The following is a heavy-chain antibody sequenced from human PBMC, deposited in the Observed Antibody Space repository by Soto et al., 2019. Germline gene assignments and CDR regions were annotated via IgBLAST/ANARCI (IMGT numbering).Heavy chain of an antibody. V-gene: IGHV4-30-2*01. D-gene: IGHD3-3*02. CDR3: RGVADR. Sequence: QLQLQESGTGLVKPSQTLSLPCAVSGGSISSGGYSWSWIRQPPGKGLEWIGYTYHSGGTYYYPSLTRRVTLSVGRSANRFSLTLRSVTGGDTAGYYCRGVADRWGQGTLVTVSS. J-gene: IGHJ5*02. CDR2: TYHSGGT. CDR1: GGSISSGGYS.